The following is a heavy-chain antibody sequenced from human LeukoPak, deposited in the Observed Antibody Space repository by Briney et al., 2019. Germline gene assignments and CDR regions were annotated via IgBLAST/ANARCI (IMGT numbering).Heavy chain of an antibody. J-gene: IGHJ6*02. CDR2: MSPNSGNT. CDR3: ARVGYYGMDV. Sequence: ASVKVSCKASGYTFTRYDVNWVRQAAGQGLEWMGWMSPNSGNTGYAQKFQGRVTMTRSASISTAYMELSSLRSEDTAVYYCARVGYYGMDVWGQGTTVTVSS. CDR1: GYTFTRYD. V-gene: IGHV1-8*01. D-gene: IGHD3-16*01.